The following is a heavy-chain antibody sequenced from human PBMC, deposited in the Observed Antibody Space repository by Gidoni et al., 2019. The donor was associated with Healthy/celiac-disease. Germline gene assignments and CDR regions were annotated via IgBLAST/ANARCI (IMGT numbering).Heavy chain of an antibody. CDR1: GLTFSSYG. Sequence: QVQLVESGGGVVQPGRSVRLSCAAPGLTFSSYGMNWVRQAPGKGLEWVAVISYDGSNKYYADSVKGRFTISRDNSKNTLYLQMNSLRAEDTAVYYCAKEAVLRSAGAFDIWGQGTMVTVSS. CDR3: AKEAVLRSAGAFDI. V-gene: IGHV3-30*18. J-gene: IGHJ3*02. CDR2: ISYDGSNK. D-gene: IGHD3-3*01.